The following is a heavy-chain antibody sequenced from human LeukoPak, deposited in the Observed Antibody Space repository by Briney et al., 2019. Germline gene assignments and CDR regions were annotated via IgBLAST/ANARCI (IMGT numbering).Heavy chain of an antibody. CDR3: ARDRYSSGWYLFDY. CDR1: GYTFTSYY. CDR2: INPSGGGT. Sequence: VSVKVSCKASGYTFTSYYIHWVRQAPGQGLEWMGIINPSGGGTGYAQKFQGRVTMTRDTSTSTVYMELSSLRSEDTAVYYCARDRYSSGWYLFDYWGQGTLVTVSS. J-gene: IGHJ4*02. V-gene: IGHV1-46*01. D-gene: IGHD6-19*01.